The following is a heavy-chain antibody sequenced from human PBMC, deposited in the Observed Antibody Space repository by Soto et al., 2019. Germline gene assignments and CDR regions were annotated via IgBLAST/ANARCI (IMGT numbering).Heavy chain of an antibody. CDR1: VFTFDVYA. Sequence: PWGSLTLSCVSFVFTFDVYAKPWVWQAPGKGLEWVSGISWNSGGIGYADSVKGRFTISRDNAKNSLYLQMNSLRAEDTALYYCAKVYGKSIIVVAAGFAVEHWCRGAMVTVAS. V-gene: IGHV3-9*01. CDR2: ISWNSGGI. J-gene: IGHJ1*01. CDR3: AKVYGKSIIVVAAGFAVEH. D-gene: IGHD2-2*01.